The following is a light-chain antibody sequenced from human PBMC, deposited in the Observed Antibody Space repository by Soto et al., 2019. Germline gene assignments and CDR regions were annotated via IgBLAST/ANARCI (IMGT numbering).Light chain of an antibody. CDR2: EVN. CDR1: SSDVGGYNY. J-gene: IGLJ1*01. V-gene: IGLV2-8*01. Sequence: LTQPPSASGSPGQSVAISCTGTSSDVGGYNYVSWYQQHPGKAPILMIYEVNKRPSGVPVRFSGSKSGNTASLTVSGLQAEDEADYYCSSYAGSSNVFGTGTKAPS. CDR3: SSYAGSSNV.